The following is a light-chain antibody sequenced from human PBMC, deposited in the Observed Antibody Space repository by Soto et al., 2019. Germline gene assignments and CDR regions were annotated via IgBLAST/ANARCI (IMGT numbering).Light chain of an antibody. CDR1: QSISSY. CDR2: AAS. V-gene: IGKV1-39*01. Sequence: IQMTQSPSSLSASVGDIVTITCRASQSISSYLNWYQQKPGKAPKLLIYAASSLQSGVPSRFSGSGSGTDFTLTISSLQPEDFATYYCQHYNSYSETFGQGSRLEIK. CDR3: QHYNSYSET. J-gene: IGKJ5*01.